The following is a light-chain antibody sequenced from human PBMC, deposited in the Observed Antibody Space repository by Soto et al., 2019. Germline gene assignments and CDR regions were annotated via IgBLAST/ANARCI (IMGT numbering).Light chain of an antibody. J-gene: IGKJ1*01. CDR3: QKYGDWPPSWT. CDR2: DAS. Sequence: EIVLRQSPDTPSLSPGERATLSCRASQSVRSNYLAWYQQKPGQAPRFLIYDASSRATGIPDRFSASGSGTEFTLTISSLQSEDFAVYYCQKYGDWPPSWTFGQGTKV. CDR1: QSVRSNY. V-gene: IGKV3-20*01.